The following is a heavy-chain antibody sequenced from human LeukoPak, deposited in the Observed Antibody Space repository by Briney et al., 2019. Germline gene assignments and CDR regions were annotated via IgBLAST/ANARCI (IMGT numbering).Heavy chain of an antibody. V-gene: IGHV1-2*02. Sequence: GASVKVSCKASGYTFTGYYMHWVRQAPGQGLEWMGWINPNSGGTNYAQKFQGRVTMTRDTSISTAYMELSRLRSDDTAVYYCARARREPRVYGDETLFDYWGQGTLVTVSS. CDR1: GYTFTGYY. J-gene: IGHJ4*02. D-gene: IGHD4-17*01. CDR2: INPNSGGT. CDR3: ARARREPRVYGDETLFDY.